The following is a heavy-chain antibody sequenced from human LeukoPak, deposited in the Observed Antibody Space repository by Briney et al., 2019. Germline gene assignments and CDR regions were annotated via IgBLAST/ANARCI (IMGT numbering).Heavy chain of an antibody. D-gene: IGHD3-22*01. V-gene: IGHV3-48*04. Sequence: PGGPRRLSVAPPGLPLITFTMNWVPKAPGKGLNGVSSISSSGSTIYYADSVKGRFTISRDNAKNSLYLQMNSLRAEDTAVYYCARDGDYYDSSGYHDYWGQGTLVTVSS. CDR2: ISSSGSTI. CDR3: ARDGDYYDSSGYHDY. CDR1: GLPLITFT. J-gene: IGHJ4*02.